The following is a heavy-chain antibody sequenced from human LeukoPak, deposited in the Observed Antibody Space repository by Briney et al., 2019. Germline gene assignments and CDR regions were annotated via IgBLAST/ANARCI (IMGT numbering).Heavy chain of an antibody. J-gene: IGHJ3*02. D-gene: IGHD1-26*01. V-gene: IGHV1-2*02. CDR1: GYTFTGYY. Sequence: ASVKVSCKASGYTFTGYYMHWVRQAPGQGLEWMGWINPNSGGTNYAQKFQGRVTMTRDTSISTAYMELSRLRSDDTAVYYCARTLFMGATRTSDAFDIWGQGTMVTVSS. CDR3: ARTLFMGATRTSDAFDI. CDR2: INPNSGGT.